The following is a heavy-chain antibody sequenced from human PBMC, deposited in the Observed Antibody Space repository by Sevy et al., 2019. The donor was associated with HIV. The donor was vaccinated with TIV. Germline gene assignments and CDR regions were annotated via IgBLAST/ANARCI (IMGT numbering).Heavy chain of an antibody. CDR2: ISSTGSHK. J-gene: IGHJ4*01. CDR3: AREAGYATTWSPGNY. V-gene: IGHV3-30-3*01. Sequence: GGSLRLSCAASGFNFRTHAMHWVRQPPGKGLEWVAVISSTGSHKYYANSVRGRFTISRDNSENTLSVQMNGLRLDDTGLYYCAREAGYATTWSPGNYWGLGTLVTVSS. CDR1: GFNFRTHA. D-gene: IGHD2-15*01.